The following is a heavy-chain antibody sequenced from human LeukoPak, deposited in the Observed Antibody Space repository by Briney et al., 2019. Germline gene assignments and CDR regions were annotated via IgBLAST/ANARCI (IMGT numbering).Heavy chain of an antibody. CDR2: ISYDGSNK. Sequence: QPGRSLRLSCAASGFTFSSYGMHWVRQAPGKGLEWVAVISYDGSNKYYADSVKGRFTISRDNSKNTLYLQMNSLRAEDTAVYYCAKDLRARIYYYYGMDVWGQGTTVTVSS. V-gene: IGHV3-30*18. D-gene: IGHD2/OR15-2a*01. J-gene: IGHJ6*02. CDR1: GFTFSSYG. CDR3: AKDLRARIYYYYGMDV.